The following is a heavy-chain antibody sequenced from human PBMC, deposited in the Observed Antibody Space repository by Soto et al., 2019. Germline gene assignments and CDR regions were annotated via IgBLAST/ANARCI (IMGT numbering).Heavy chain of an antibody. CDR1: GYTFASYD. V-gene: IGHV1-8*01. CDR2: MNPYTGNT. J-gene: IGHJ4*02. Sequence: ASVKVSCKASGYTFASYDIHWVRQATGQGLEWMGRMNPYTGNTVYAQKFQGRVTMTRNTSITTAYMELSSLRSEDTAVYYCAKAKGQQWLVPAFWRQGTLVTVSS. CDR3: AKAKGQQWLVPAF. D-gene: IGHD6-19*01.